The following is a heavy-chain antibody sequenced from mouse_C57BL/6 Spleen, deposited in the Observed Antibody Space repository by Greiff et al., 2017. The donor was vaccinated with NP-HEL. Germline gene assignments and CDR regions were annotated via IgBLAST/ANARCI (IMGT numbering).Heavy chain of an antibody. D-gene: IGHD2-4*01. J-gene: IGHJ3*01. CDR2: IYPGDGDT. CDR3: ARDYDYERTWFAY. V-gene: IGHV1-82*01. CDR1: GYAFSSSW. Sequence: QVQLKESGPELVKPGASVKISCKASGYAFSSSWMNWVKQRPGKGLEWIGRIYPGDGDTNYNGKFKGKATLTADKSSSTAYMQLSSLTSEDSAVYFCARDYDYERTWFAYWGQGTLVTVSA.